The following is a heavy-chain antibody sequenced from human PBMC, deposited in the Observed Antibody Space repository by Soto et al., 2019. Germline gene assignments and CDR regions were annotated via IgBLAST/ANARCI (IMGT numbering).Heavy chain of an antibody. CDR1: GGSLRSTSYY. D-gene: IGHD2-2*02. J-gene: IGHJ4*02. Sequence: SETLSLTCAVSGGSLRSTSYYWGWIRQPPGKGLEWIGAIYNGGSTYYNPSLKSRVTISADTSKNQFSLKLSSVTATDTAVYYCARHAHGYCSSPSRHTDYWGQGTLDPVSS. V-gene: IGHV4-39*01. CDR3: ARHAHGYCSSPSRHTDY. CDR2: IYNGGST.